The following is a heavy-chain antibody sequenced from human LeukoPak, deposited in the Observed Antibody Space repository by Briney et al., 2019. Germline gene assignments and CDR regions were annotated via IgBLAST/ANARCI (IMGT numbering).Heavy chain of an antibody. CDR1: GFTFSNYA. CDR2: ISGSGVST. Sequence: QPGGSLRLSCAASGFTFSNYAMSWVRQAPGKGLELVSGISGSGVSTYYADSVKRRLTISRDNSKNTLYLQMDSLRAEDTAVYYCAKVGIRISLIVVVFTTADDWYFDLWGRGTLVTVSS. V-gene: IGHV3-23*01. D-gene: IGHD3-22*01. J-gene: IGHJ2*01. CDR3: AKVGIRISLIVVVFTTADDWYFDL.